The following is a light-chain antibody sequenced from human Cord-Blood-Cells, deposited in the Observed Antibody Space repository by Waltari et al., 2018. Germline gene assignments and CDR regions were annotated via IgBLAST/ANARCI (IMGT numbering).Light chain of an antibody. CDR1: QSVSSY. J-gene: IGKJ4*01. Sequence: EIVLTQSPATLSLSPGERATLSCRARQSVSSYLAWYQQKHGQAPRLLIYDSSNLATGIPARFSGSGSGTDFTLTISSIEPEDFAVYYCQQRSNWPPALTFGGGTKVEIK. CDR3: QQRSNWPPALT. CDR2: DSS. V-gene: IGKV3-11*01.